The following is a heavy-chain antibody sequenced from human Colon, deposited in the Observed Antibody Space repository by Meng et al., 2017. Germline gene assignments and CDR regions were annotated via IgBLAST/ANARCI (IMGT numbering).Heavy chain of an antibody. Sequence: VQLQQGGAGLLKPSETLSLTCAVYGGSFSGYYWSWVRQAPGKGLEWVANIKQDASEKNFVDSVKGRFSIFRDNVKNSVYLQMDSLRVEDTAVYYCARDSQGPRTWGQGTLVTVSS. CDR2: IKQDASEK. J-gene: IGHJ5*02. CDR1: GGSFSGYY. CDR3: ARDSQGPRT. V-gene: IGHV3-7*01.